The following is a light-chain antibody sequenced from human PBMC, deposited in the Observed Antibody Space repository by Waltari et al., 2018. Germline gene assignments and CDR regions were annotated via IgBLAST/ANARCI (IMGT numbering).Light chain of an antibody. V-gene: IGLV1-51*01. CDR3: GAWDDAQSAVV. CDR2: YNN. J-gene: IGLJ2*01. Sequence: QSVLTQPPSVSAAPGQKVTISCSGSGSHIGRTSVCWYQQFPGTAPKLLMYYNNKRPSGIPDRFSCYKSGTSATLGITGLQTGDEADYYCGAWDDAQSAVVFGGGTKLTVL. CDR1: GSHIGRTS.